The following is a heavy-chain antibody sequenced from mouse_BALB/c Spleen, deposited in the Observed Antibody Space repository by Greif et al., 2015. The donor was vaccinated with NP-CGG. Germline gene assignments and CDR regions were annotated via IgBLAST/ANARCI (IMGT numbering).Heavy chain of an antibody. Sequence: QVQLQQPGPGLVAPSQSLSITCTISGFSLTSYGVHWVRQPPGKGLEWLVVIWSDGSTTYNSALKSRLSISKDNSKSQVFLKMNSLQTDDTAMYYCARHSKGDYAMDYWGQGTSVTVSS. J-gene: IGHJ4*01. CDR3: ARHSKGDYAMDY. CDR2: IWSDGST. CDR1: GFSLTSYG. V-gene: IGHV2-6-1*01.